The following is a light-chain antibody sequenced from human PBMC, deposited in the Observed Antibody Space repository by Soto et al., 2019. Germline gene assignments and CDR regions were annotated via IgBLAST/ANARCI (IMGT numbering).Light chain of an antibody. J-gene: IGKJ1*01. Sequence: IVLKHAPGTLSLSPCERATLSFRASQSVSRYLTWYQQKPGQGPRVLIYGASSRATGIPDRFSGSGSGTDFTLTISRLEPEDFAVYYCQQYGSSPRTFGQGTKVDIK. CDR3: QQYGSSPRT. CDR1: QSVSRY. CDR2: GAS. V-gene: IGKV3-20*01.